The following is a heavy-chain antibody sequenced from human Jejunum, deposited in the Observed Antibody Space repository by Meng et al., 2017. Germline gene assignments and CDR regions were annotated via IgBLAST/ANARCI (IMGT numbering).Heavy chain of an antibody. J-gene: IGHJ3*02. Sequence: GESLKISCVASGFPFSSYWMSWVRQSPGKRLELVANINQDESLQSYVDSVKGRFTNSRDNAKNSFFLQMNTLRAEDTALYYCARDPGYGSFDIWGQGTLVTVSS. CDR3: ARDPGYGSFDI. V-gene: IGHV3-7*01. CDR1: GFPFSSYW. D-gene: IGHD5-18*01. CDR2: INQDESLQ.